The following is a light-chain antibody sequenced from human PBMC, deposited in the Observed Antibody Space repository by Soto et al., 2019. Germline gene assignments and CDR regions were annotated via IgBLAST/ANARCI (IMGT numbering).Light chain of an antibody. Sequence: DILMTQSPATLSVSPGESATLSCRASLSVSRYSAWYQQKPGQAPRLLIYGASTRATGVPARFSGSGYGIDFTLTISSPQSEDFAIYYCQQYSNWPPTFGQGTKVDIK. J-gene: IGKJ1*01. CDR1: LSVSRY. CDR2: GAS. CDR3: QQYSNWPPT. V-gene: IGKV3-15*01.